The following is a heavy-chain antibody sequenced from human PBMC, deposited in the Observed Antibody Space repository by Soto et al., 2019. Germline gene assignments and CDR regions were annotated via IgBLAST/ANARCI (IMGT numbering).Heavy chain of an antibody. CDR2: INAGNGNT. J-gene: IGHJ4*02. Sequence: QVQLVQSGAEVKKPGASVKVSCKASGYTFTSYAIHWVRQAPGQRLEWMGWINAGNGNTKYSQKFQDRVTITRDTSASTAYMELTTLSSVDTAVYFCASDLGGWPDYWGQGTLVTVSS. CDR3: ASDLGGWPDY. D-gene: IGHD6-19*01. CDR1: GYTFTSYA. V-gene: IGHV1-3*01.